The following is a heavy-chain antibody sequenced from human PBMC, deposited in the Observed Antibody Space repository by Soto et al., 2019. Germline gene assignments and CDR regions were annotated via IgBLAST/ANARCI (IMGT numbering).Heavy chain of an antibody. CDR3: ARSRDGYSFYFYYGMDG. J-gene: IGHJ6*02. V-gene: IGHV3-23*01. CDR2: ISGSGGST. CDR1: GFTFSSYA. D-gene: IGHD4-4*01. Sequence: LRLSCAASGFTFSSYAMSWVRQAPGKGLEWVSAISGSGGSTYYADSVKGRFTISGDNSKNTLYLQMNSLTAEDTAVYYCARSRDGYSFYFYYGMDGWGQGTTVTVSS.